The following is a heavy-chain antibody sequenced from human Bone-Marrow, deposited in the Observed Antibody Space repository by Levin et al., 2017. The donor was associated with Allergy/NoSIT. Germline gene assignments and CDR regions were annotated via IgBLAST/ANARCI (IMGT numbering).Heavy chain of an antibody. V-gene: IGHV4-39*01. D-gene: IGHD5-12*01. CDR2: IYYSGST. Sequence: SETLSLTCTVSGGSISSSSYYWGWIRQPPGKGLEWIGSIYYSGSTYYNPSLKSRVTISVDTSKNQFSLKLSSVTAADTAVYYCASRVSRGYDYVVDYWGQGTLVTVSS. J-gene: IGHJ4*02. CDR3: ASRVSRGYDYVVDY. CDR1: GGSISSSSYY.